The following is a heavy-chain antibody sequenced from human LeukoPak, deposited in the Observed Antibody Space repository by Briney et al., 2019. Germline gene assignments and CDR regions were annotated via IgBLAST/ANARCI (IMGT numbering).Heavy chain of an antibody. J-gene: IGHJ4*02. CDR2: TYRRSKWTN. V-gene: IGHV6-1*01. CDR3: ARLHCTTSCYVDY. D-gene: IGHD2-2*01. CDR1: GYSVSSNSSA. Sequence: SQTLSLTCAISGYSVSSNSSAWNWIRQSPSRGLEWLGRTYRRSKWTNDYAPSVKSRNIISPDQSKNEFSLQLHSVTPEDTAVYYCARLHCTTSCYVDYWGQGTLVNVSS.